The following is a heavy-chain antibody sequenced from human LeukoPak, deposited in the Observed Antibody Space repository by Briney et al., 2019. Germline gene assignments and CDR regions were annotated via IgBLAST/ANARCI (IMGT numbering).Heavy chain of an antibody. D-gene: IGHD3-10*01. CDR3: ARGLKGSGSYSVDY. CDR1: GGSISSYY. V-gene: IGHV4-34*01. J-gene: IGHJ4*02. CDR2: INHSGST. Sequence: SETLSLTCTVSGGSISSYYWSWIRQPPGKGLEWIGEINHSGSTNYNPSLKSRVTISVDTSKNQFSLKLSSVTAADTAVYYCARGLKGSGSYSVDYWGQGTLVTVSS.